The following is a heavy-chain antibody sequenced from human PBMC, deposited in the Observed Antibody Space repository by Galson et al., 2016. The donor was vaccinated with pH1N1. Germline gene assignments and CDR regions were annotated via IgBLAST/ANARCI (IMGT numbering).Heavy chain of an antibody. CDR2: ISHTGKA. J-gene: IGHJ6*02. Sequence: SETLSLTCAVSGGSITSYYWWSWVRQAPGKGLEWIGEISHTGKANYNPSLGSRVSMSVDKSDNQISLKLTSVTAADTAVYYCATEPDWSLGVWGRGTTVIVSS. D-gene: IGHD1-1*01. CDR3: ATEPDWSLGV. V-gene: IGHV4-4*02. CDR1: GGSITSYYW.